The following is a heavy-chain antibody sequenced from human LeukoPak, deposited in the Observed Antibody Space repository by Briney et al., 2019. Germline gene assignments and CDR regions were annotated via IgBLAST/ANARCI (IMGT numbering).Heavy chain of an antibody. CDR1: GGSFSGYY. Sequence: PSETPSLTCAVYGGSFSGYYWSWIRQPPGKGLEWIGEINHSGSTNYNPSLKSRVTISVDTSKNQFSLKLSSVTAADTAVYYCARVLAVAHFSFNNWFDPWGQGTLVTVSS. CDR3: ARVLAVAHFSFNNWFDP. CDR2: INHSGST. V-gene: IGHV4-34*01. J-gene: IGHJ5*02. D-gene: IGHD6-19*01.